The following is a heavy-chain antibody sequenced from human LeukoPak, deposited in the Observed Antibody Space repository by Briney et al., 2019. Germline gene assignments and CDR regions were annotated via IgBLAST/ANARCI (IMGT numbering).Heavy chain of an antibody. CDR2: ISVSGDST. D-gene: IGHD3-10*01. Sequence: PGGSLRLSCAASGLSFNNYAMNWVRQAPGKGLERVSTISVSGDSTFYADSVQGRFTISRDTSRNSLSLHMNSLRAEDTAVYFCARRGGRNGWGDFDYWGQGTLVTVSS. CDR3: ARRGGRNGWGDFDY. V-gene: IGHV3-23*01. J-gene: IGHJ4*02. CDR1: GLSFNNYA.